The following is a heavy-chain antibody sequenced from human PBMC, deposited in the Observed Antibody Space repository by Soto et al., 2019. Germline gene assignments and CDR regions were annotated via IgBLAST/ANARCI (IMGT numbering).Heavy chain of an antibody. CDR3: ARSGSAFGGVIASDFDY. J-gene: IGHJ4*02. V-gene: IGHV3-30-3*01. CDR1: GFTFSSYA. CDR2: ISYDGSNK. D-gene: IGHD3-16*02. Sequence: QVQLVESGGGVVQPGRSLRLSCAASGFTFSSYAKHWVRQAPGKGLEWVAVISYDGSNKYYADSVKGRFTISRDNSKNTLYLQMNSLRAEDTAVYYCARSGSAFGGVIASDFDYWGQGTLVTVSS.